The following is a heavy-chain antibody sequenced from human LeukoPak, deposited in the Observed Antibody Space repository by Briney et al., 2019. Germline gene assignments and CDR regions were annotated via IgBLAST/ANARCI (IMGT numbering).Heavy chain of an antibody. J-gene: IGHJ4*02. V-gene: IGHV3-30*02. CDR1: GFTFSTYG. D-gene: IGHD4-11*01. CDR2: IRYDGSNK. CDR3: SSYSNYRTFDY. Sequence: GGSLRLSCAVSGFTFSTYGMHWVRQAPGKGLEWVAFIRYDGSNKYYADSVKGRFTISRDNSKNTLYLQMNSLRAEDTAVYYCSSYSNYRTFDYWGQGTLVTVSS.